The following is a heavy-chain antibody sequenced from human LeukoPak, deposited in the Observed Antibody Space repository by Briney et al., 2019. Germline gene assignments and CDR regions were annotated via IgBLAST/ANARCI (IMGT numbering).Heavy chain of an antibody. D-gene: IGHD3-16*01. CDR3: ASGDYQQFDY. CDR2: INHSGST. CDR1: GGSFSGYY. V-gene: IGHV4-34*01. Sequence: SETLSLTCAVYGGSFSGYYWSWIRQPPGKGLEWIGEINHSGSTNYNPSLKSRVTISVDTSKNQFSLKLSSVTAADTAVYYCASGDYQQFDYWGQGTLVTVSS. J-gene: IGHJ4*02.